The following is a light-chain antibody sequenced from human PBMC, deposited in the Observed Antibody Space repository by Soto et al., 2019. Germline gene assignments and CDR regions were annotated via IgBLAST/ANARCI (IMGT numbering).Light chain of an antibody. J-gene: IGKJ1*01. CDR2: GAS. Sequence: DMVFTQTPGTLSLSPGDRATLSCRASQSVSNNYLAWYQQKPGQAPRLLIYGASNRATGIPDRFSGSGSGTDFTLTISRLEPEDFAVYYCQQRSNWPGTFGQGTKVDI. V-gene: IGKV3D-20*02. CDR3: QQRSNWPGT. CDR1: QSVSNNY.